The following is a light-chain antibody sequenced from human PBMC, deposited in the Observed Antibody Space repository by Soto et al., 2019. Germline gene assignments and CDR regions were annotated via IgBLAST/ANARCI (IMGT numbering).Light chain of an antibody. J-gene: IGKJ5*01. CDR3: LQYGSSPHT. V-gene: IGKV3-20*01. Sequence: EIVLTQSPGTLSLSPGERATLSCRASQSVSSSYLAWYQQKPGQAPRLLIYGASSRATGIPDRFSGSGFGTDFTLTISRLEPEDFAVYYCLQYGSSPHTFGQGTRLEIK. CDR1: QSVSSSY. CDR2: GAS.